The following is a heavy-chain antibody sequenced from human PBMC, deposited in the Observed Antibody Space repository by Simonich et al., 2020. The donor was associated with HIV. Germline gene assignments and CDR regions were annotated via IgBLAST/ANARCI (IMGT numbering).Heavy chain of an antibody. CDR1: GGSFSGYY. CDR2: INHSGST. D-gene: IGHD2-2*01. J-gene: IGHJ4*02. V-gene: IGHV4-34*01. CDR3: ARGFYQRLYYFDY. Sequence: QVQLQQWGAGLLKPSETLSLTCAVYGGSFSGYYCSWIRQPPGKGLEWIGEINHSGSTNYNPSLKIRVTISVDTSKNQFSLKLSSVTAADTAVYYCARGFYQRLYYFDYWGQGTLVTVSS.